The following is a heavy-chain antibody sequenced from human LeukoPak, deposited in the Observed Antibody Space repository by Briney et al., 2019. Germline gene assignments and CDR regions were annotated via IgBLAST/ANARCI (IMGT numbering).Heavy chain of an antibody. Sequence: SETLSLTCVVSGYSVSSGYYWGWIRQSPGKGLEWIASVYHTGTTYYNPSLKSRASISVNMSKNHASLRLTSVTAADTAMYYCTRDEYGAADWGQGILVTVSS. V-gene: IGHV4-38-2*02. J-gene: IGHJ4*02. CDR2: VYHTGTT. D-gene: IGHD4-17*01. CDR1: GYSVSSGYY. CDR3: TRDEYGAAD.